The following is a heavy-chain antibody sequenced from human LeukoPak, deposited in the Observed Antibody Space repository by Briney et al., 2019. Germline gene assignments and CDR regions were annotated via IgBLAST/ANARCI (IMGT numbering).Heavy chain of an antibody. J-gene: IGHJ5*02. CDR3: ARTYCSSTSCYEDWFDP. Sequence: SETLSLTCTVSGGSISSYYWSWIRQPPGKGLEGIGYIYYSGSTNYNPSLKSRVTISVDTSKNQFSLKLSSVTAADTAVYYCARTYCSSTSCYEDWFDPWGQGTLVTVSS. V-gene: IGHV4-59*01. D-gene: IGHD2-2*01. CDR1: GGSISSYY. CDR2: IYYSGST.